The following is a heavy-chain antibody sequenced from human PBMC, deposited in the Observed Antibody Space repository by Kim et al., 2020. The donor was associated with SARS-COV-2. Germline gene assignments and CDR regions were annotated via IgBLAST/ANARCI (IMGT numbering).Heavy chain of an antibody. CDR3: ARSQLAATYYYGMDV. D-gene: IGHD6-13*01. J-gene: IGHJ6*02. CDR1: GFTFSSYS. CDR2: ISSSSSTI. Sequence: GGSLRLSCAASGFTFSSYSMNWVRQAPGKGLEWVSYISSSSSTIYYADSVKGRFTISRDNAKNSLYLQMNSLRAEDTAVYYCARSQLAATYYYGMDVWGQGTTVTVSS. V-gene: IGHV3-48*04.